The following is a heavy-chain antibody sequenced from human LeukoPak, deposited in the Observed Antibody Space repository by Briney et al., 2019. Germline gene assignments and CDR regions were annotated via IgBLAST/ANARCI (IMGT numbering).Heavy chain of an antibody. CDR1: GYTFTSYG. CDR3: ARLPGIAAAGNYYYYMDV. V-gene: IGHV1-18*01. CDR2: ISAYNGNT. D-gene: IGHD6-13*01. J-gene: IGHJ6*03. Sequence: ASVKVSCKASGYTFTSYGISWVRQAPGQGLEWMGWISAYNGNTNYAQKLQGRVTMTTDTSTSTAYMELSSLRSEDTAVYYCARLPGIAAAGNYYYYMDVWGKGTTVTVSS.